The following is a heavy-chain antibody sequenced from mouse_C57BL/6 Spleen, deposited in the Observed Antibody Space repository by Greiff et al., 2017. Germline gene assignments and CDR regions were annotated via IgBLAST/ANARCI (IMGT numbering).Heavy chain of an antibody. V-gene: IGHV1-15*01. Sequence: VQLQQSGAELVRPGASVTLSCKASGYTFTDYEMHWVKQTPVHGLEWIGAIDPETGGTAYNQKFKGKAILTADKSSSAAYMELRSLTSEDSAVYYCTRGTAGYYAMDYWGQGTSVTVSS. CDR1: GYTFTDYE. J-gene: IGHJ4*01. CDR3: TRGTAGYYAMDY. CDR2: IDPETGGT. D-gene: IGHD1-2*01.